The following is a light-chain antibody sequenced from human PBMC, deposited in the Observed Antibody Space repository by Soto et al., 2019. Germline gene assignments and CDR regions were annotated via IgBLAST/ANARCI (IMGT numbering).Light chain of an antibody. J-gene: IGLJ2*01. CDR3: GTWDTRLSVVV. CDR1: GSNIGKND. V-gene: IGLV1-51*01. CDR2: DTN. Sequence: QAVVTQPPSVSAAPGQKVTISCSGSGSNIGKNDVSWYLQLPGAAPKLPIYDTNKRPSGIPDRFSGSKSGTSATLGITGLQTGDEADYFCGTWDTRLSVVVFGGGTKVTVL.